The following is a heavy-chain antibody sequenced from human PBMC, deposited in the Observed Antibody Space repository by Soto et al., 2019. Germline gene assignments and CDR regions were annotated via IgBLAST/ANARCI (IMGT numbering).Heavy chain of an antibody. CDR1: GGSISSYY. CDR3: ARVLFGRGNWFDP. CDR2: IHYSGST. Sequence: SETLSLTCTVSGGSISSYYWSWIRQPPGKGLEWIGCIHYSGSTNHNPSLKSRVTISVDTSKNQISLKLRSVTAADTAVYYCARVLFGRGNWFDPWGQGTLVTVSS. V-gene: IGHV4-59*01. J-gene: IGHJ5*02. D-gene: IGHD3-3*01.